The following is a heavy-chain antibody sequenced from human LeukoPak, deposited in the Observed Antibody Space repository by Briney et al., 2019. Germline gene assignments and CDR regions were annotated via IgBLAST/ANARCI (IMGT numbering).Heavy chain of an antibody. Sequence: SETLSLTCTVSDDSISDYYRGWIRQPPGKGLEWIGYFHNSGTSTYNPSLKSRVTMSLDKSKNQFSLHLASVNVADTAFYYCARGPSFPLYYFNSWGRGTLVTVSS. D-gene: IGHD6-6*01. CDR1: DDSISDYY. V-gene: IGHV4-59*12. J-gene: IGHJ4*02. CDR2: FHNSGTS. CDR3: ARGPSFPLYYFNS.